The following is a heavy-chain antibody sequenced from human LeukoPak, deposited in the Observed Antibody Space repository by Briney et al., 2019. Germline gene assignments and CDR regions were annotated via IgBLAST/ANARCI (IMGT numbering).Heavy chain of an antibody. V-gene: IGHV3-23*01. CDR2: ISGSGGST. CDR3: AKDRSSSTIAVRGGY. J-gene: IGHJ4*02. D-gene: IGHD6-19*01. CDR1: GFDFSSYA. Sequence: GGSLRLSCVASGFDFSSYAMTWVRQAPGKGLEWVSAISGSGGSTYYADSVEGRFAISRDNSKNTLYLQMTSLRAEDTALYYCAKDRSSSTIAVRGGYWGQGTLVTVSS.